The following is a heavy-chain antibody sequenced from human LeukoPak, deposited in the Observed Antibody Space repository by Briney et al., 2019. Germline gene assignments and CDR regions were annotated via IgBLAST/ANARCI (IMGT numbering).Heavy chain of an antibody. J-gene: IGHJ4*02. CDR1: GYTFTGYY. Sequence: ASVNVSCTASGYTFTGYYMHWVRQAPGQGLEWMGWINPNNGGTNYAQKFQGRVTMTLDTSISTGYMELSRLRSDDTAVYYCARVRSIIAAAAFDYWGQGTLVTVSS. CDR2: INPNNGGT. V-gene: IGHV1-2*02. D-gene: IGHD6-13*01. CDR3: ARVRSIIAAAAFDY.